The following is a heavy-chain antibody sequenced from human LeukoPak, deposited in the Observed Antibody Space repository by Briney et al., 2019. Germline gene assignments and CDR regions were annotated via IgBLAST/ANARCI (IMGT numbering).Heavy chain of an antibody. CDR2: INHSGST. CDR3: ARGLKVVVARNAFDI. CDR1: GGSFSGYY. Sequence: KSSETLSLTCAVYGGSFSGYYWSWIRQPPGKGLEWIGEINHSGSTNYNPSLKSRVTISVDTSKNQFSLKLSPVTAADTAVYYCARGLKVVVARNAFDIWGQGTMVTVSS. J-gene: IGHJ3*02. D-gene: IGHD2-15*01. V-gene: IGHV4-34*01.